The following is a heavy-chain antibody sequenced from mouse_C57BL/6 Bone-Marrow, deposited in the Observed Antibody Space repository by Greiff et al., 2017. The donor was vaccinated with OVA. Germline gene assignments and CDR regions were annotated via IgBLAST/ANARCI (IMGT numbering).Heavy chain of an antibody. CDR1: GFTFSSYG. CDR3: ASNMVPSCWYFDV. D-gene: IGHD2-1*01. CDR2: ISSGGSYT. Sequence: EVHLVESGGDLVKPGGSLKLSCAASGFTFSSYGMSWVRQTPEKRLEWVATISSGGSYTYYPDSVKGRFTISRDNATNTLYLQKSSLKSEDTAMYDCASNMVPSCWYFDVWGTGATVTVSS. V-gene: IGHV5-6*01. J-gene: IGHJ1*03.